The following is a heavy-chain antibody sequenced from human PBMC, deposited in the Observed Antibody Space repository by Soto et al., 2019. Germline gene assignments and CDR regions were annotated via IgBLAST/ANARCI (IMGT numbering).Heavy chain of an antibody. CDR2: IYYSGST. V-gene: IGHV4-61*01. CDR1: GGSVSRGSYY. Sequence: SETRSLTCPVSGGSVSRGSYYWSWIRETPGKGLEWIGYIYYSGSTTYNPHIKSRVTISVDTSKNQFSLKLSSVTAADTAVYYCATSPDYYGSGSYYSDYWGQGTLVTVSS. D-gene: IGHD3-10*01. CDR3: ATSPDYYGSGSYYSDY. J-gene: IGHJ4*02.